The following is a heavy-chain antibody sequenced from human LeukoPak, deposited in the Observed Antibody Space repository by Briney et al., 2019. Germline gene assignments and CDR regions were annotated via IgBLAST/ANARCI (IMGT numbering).Heavy chain of an antibody. J-gene: IGHJ3*02. CDR1: GGSISSGSYY. CDR3: ATIDPGPDDAFDI. D-gene: IGHD7-27*01. Sequence: SQTLSLTCTVSGGSISSGSYYWSWIRQPAGKGLEWIGRIYTSGSTNYNPSLKSRVTISVDTSKNQFSLKLSSVTAADTAVYYCATIDPGPDDAFDIWGQGTMVTVSS. V-gene: IGHV4-61*02. CDR2: IYTSGST.